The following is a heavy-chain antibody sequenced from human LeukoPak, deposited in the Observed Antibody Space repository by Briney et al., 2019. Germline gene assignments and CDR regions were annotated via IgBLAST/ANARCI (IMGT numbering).Heavy chain of an antibody. CDR2: ISGNGYHI. D-gene: IGHD7-27*01. V-gene: IGHV3-21*01. Sequence: GGSLRLSCAASGFTFSTCSMFWVRQAPGKGLEWVSAISGNGYHIYYADSVKGRFTISRDNAKNSLYLQMNSLRGEDTAVYYCASSTLGYFDYWGHGTLVTVSS. CDR1: GFTFSTCS. CDR3: ASSTLGYFDY. J-gene: IGHJ4*01.